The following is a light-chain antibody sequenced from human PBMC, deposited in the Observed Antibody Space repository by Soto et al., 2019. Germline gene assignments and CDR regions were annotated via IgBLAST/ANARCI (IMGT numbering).Light chain of an antibody. CDR1: QSVNNN. CDR3: HQYDDWPQT. CDR2: GAS. V-gene: IGKV3-15*01. J-gene: IGKJ1*01. Sequence: EKVLTQSPVTLSVAPGERATLSCKASQSVNNNLAWYQQKPGQSPRLLIYGASTRATGIPARFSGSGSGTEFTLTISGLHSEDVAMYYCHQYDDWPQTFGQGTKVDIK.